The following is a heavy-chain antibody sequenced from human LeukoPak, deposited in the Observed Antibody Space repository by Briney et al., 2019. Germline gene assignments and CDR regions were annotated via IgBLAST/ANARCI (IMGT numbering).Heavy chain of an antibody. J-gene: IGHJ6*03. Sequence: GGSLRLSCAASGFTFSSYSMNWVRQAPGKGLEWVSYISSSSSTIYYADAVKGRFTSSRDNAKNSLYLQMNSLRAEGTAVYYCARDVEGRDGYKYDYYYYMDVWGKGTTVTVSS. V-gene: IGHV3-48*01. CDR3: ARDVEGRDGYKYDYYYYMDV. CDR2: ISSSSSTI. D-gene: IGHD5-24*01. CDR1: GFTFSSYS.